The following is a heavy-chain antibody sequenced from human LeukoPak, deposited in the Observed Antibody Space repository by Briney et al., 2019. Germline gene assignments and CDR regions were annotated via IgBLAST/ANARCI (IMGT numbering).Heavy chain of an antibody. D-gene: IGHD3-10*01. CDR1: GYTLTELS. Sequence: ASVKVSCKVSGYTLTELSMHWVRQAPGKGLEWMGGFDPEDGETIYAQKFQGRVTMTEDTSTDTAYMELSSLRSEDTAVYYCATLLGWFGSPNWFDPWGQGTLVTVSS. CDR3: ATLLGWFGSPNWFDP. V-gene: IGHV1-24*01. J-gene: IGHJ5*02. CDR2: FDPEDGET.